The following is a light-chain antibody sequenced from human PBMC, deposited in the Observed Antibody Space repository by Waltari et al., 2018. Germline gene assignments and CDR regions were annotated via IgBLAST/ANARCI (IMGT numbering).Light chain of an antibody. Sequence: IVMTQSPLSLPVTPGEAASISCRSNQSLLHSDGKTYLDWYLQRPGQSPQLLIYWGSNRASGVPDRFSGSGSGTDFTLKISRVEADDVGIYYCMQGLQSPTFGGGTKVEIK. CDR1: QSLLHSDGKTY. J-gene: IGKJ4*01. CDR3: MQGLQSPT. V-gene: IGKV2-28*01. CDR2: WGS.